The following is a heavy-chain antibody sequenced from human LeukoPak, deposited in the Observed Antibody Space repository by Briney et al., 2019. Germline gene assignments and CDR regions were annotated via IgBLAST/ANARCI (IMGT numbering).Heavy chain of an antibody. CDR2: ISSSSSYI. CDR1: GFTFSNYV. CDR3: ARIKLVAAAGSGFDY. J-gene: IGHJ4*02. D-gene: IGHD6-13*01. V-gene: IGHV3-21*01. Sequence: GGSLRLSCAASGFTFSNYVMIWVRQAPGKGLEWVSSISSSSSYIYYADSVKGRFTISRDNAKNSLYLQMNSLRAEDTAVYYCARIKLVAAAGSGFDYWGQGTLVTVSS.